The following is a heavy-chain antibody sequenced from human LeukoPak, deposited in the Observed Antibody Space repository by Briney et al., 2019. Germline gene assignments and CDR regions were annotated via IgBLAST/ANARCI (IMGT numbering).Heavy chain of an antibody. CDR3: ARDVKGLGYSSPYFDY. CDR2: IYYSGST. J-gene: IGHJ4*02. V-gene: IGHV4-39*07. CDR1: GGSISSSSYY. Sequence: PSETLSLTCTVSGGSISSSSYYWGWIRQPPGKGLEWIGSIYYSGSTYYNPSLKSRVTISVDTSKNQFSLKLSSVTAADTAVYYCARDVKGLGYSSPYFDYWGQGTLVTVSS. D-gene: IGHD6-19*01.